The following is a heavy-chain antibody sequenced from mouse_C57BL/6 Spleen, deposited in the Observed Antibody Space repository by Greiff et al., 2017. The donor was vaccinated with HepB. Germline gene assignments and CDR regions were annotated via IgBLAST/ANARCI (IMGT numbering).Heavy chain of an antibody. D-gene: IGHD2-5*01. J-gene: IGHJ1*03. CDR2: IDPSDSET. CDR1: GYTFTSYW. Sequence: QVQLQQPGAELVRPGSSVKLSCKASGYTFTSYWMHWVKQRPIQGLEWIGNIDPSDSETHYNQKFKDKATLTVDKSSSTAYMQLSSLTSEDSAVYYCARSNGLWYFDVWGTGTTVTVSP. CDR3: ARSNGLWYFDV. V-gene: IGHV1-52*01.